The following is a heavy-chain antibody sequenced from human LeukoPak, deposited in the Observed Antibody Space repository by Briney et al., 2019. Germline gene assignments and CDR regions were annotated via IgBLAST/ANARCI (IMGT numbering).Heavy chain of an antibody. CDR3: VRDYCSGGSCYESKWFDP. J-gene: IGHJ5*02. CDR2: IWFDGINT. V-gene: IGHV3-33*01. CDR1: GFTFSKYG. D-gene: IGHD2-15*01. Sequence: GGSLRLSCAASGFTFSKYGMHWVRQAPGKGLEWVAVIWFDGINTNHADSVKGRFTVSRDNSKNTLFLQINSLRAEDTAVYFCVRDYCSGGSCYESKWFDPWGQGTLVTVSS.